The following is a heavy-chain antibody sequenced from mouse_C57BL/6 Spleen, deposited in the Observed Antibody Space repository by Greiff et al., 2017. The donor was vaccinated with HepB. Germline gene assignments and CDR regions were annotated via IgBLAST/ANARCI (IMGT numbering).Heavy chain of an antibody. D-gene: IGHD3-3*01. CDR2: IDPEYGVT. Sequence: EVKLQQSGVELVKPGASVKLSCTASGFNIKDYYMHWVKQRTEQGLEWIGRIDPEYGVTKYATKFQGKATITADTSSNTAYLQLSSLTSEDTAIYYCAGDSNNCFDCRGQGATLAVSS. J-gene: IGHJ2*01. CDR1: GFNIKDYY. CDR3: AGDSNNCFDC. V-gene: IGHV14-2*01.